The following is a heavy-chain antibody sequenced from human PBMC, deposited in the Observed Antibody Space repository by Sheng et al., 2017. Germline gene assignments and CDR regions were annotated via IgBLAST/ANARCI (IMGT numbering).Heavy chain of an antibody. CDR2: ISWNSGSI. CDR3: AKGIKYNWNDGDWFDP. V-gene: IGHV3-9*03. CDR1: GFTFDDYA. D-gene: IGHD1-1*01. Sequence: EVQLVESGGGLVQPGRSLRLSCAASGFTFDDYAMHWVRQAPGKGLEWVSGISWNSGSIGYADSVKGRFTISRDNAKNSLYLQMNSLRAEDMALYYCAKGIKYNWNDGDWFDPGAREPWSPSPQ. J-gene: IGHJ5*02.